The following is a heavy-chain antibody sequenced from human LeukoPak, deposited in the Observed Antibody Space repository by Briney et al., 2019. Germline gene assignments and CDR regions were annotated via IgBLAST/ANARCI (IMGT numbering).Heavy chain of an antibody. J-gene: IGHJ4*02. V-gene: IGHV3-66*01. CDR1: GFTVSSNY. CDR2: IYSGGST. D-gene: IGHD6-19*01. Sequence: GGSLRLSCAASGFTVSSNYMSWVRQAPGKGLEWVSVIYSGGSTYYADSVKGRFTISRDNSKNTLYLQMNSLRAEDTAVYYCGKDSSSGSADYYFDYWGQGTLVTVSS. CDR3: GKDSSSGSADYYFDY.